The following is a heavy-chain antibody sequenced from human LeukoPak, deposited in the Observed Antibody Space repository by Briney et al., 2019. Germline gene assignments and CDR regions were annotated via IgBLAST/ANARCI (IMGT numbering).Heavy chain of an antibody. CDR2: IYYSGST. J-gene: IGHJ4*02. CDR1: GGSISSYY. V-gene: IGHV4-59*01. D-gene: IGHD1-26*01. CDR3: AGDSGATGDFDY. Sequence: SETLSLTCTVSGGSISSYYWSWIRQPPGKGLEWIGYIYYSGSTNYNPSLKSRVTISVDTSKNQFSLKLSSVTAADTAVYYCAGDSGATGDFDYWGQGTLVTVSS.